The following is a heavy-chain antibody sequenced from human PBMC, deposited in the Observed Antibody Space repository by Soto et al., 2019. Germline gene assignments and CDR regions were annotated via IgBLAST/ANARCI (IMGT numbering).Heavy chain of an antibody. D-gene: IGHD3-22*01. J-gene: IGHJ4*02. CDR2: ISYDGSNK. CDR3: ARDGNYYDSSGPCFDS. V-gene: IGHV3-30-3*01. CDR1: GFTFSSYA. Sequence: QVQLVESGGGVVQPGRSLRLSCAASGFTFSSYAMHWVRQAPGKGLEWLAVISYDGSNKYYAASVKGRVTISRDNSTXPLYMQMNSMSAEDTAVYYFARDGNYYDSSGPCFDSWGQGTLVTVSS.